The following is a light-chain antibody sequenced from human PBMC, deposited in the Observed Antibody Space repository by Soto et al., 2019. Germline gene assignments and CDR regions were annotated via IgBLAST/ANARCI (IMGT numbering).Light chain of an antibody. V-gene: IGLV6-57*03. CDR3: QSYHSSTPYV. Sequence: NFMLTQPHSVSESPGKTVTISCTRSGGSIASGYVQWYQQRPGSAPTTVIYEDNQRRSGVPDRFSGSIDRSSNSASLTISGLKTEDEADYYCQSYHSSTPYVFGTGTKLTVL. CDR2: EDN. CDR1: GGSIASGY. J-gene: IGLJ1*01.